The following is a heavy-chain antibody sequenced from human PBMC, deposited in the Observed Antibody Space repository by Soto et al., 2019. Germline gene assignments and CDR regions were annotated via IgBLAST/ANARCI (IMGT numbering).Heavy chain of an antibody. J-gene: IGHJ3*02. D-gene: IGHD3-22*01. CDR1: GFTFSSYG. CDR2: IWYDGSNK. CDR3: ARDALAYYYDSSGYLSPNDAFDI. V-gene: IGHV3-33*01. Sequence: GGSLRLFCAASGFTFSSYGMHWVRQAPGKGLEWVAVIWYDGSNKYYADSVKGRFTISRDNSKNTLYLQMNSLRAEDTAVYYCARDALAYYYDSSGYLSPNDAFDIWGQGTMVTVSS.